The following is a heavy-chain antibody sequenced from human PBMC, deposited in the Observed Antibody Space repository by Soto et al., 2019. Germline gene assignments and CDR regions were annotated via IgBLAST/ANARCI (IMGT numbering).Heavy chain of an antibody. V-gene: IGHV3-53*01. D-gene: IGHD2-15*01. CDR3: ARRRIDYYYGMDV. CDR1: GFTVSSNY. Sequence: GGSLRLSCAASGFTVSSNYMSWVRQAPGKGLEWVSVIYSGGSTYYADSVKGRFTISRDNSKNTLYLQMNSLRAGDTAVYYCARRRIDYYYGMDVWGQGTTVTVSS. CDR2: IYSGGST. J-gene: IGHJ6*02.